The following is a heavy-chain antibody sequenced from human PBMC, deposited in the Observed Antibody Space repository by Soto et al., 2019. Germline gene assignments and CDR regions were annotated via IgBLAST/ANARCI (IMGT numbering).Heavy chain of an antibody. J-gene: IGHJ3*01. CDR2: IWYDGSNK. Sequence: GGSLRLSCAASGFTFSSYGIHRARQAPGKGLEWVAVIWYDGSNKYYADSVKGRFTISRDNSKNTLYLQMNSLRAEDTAVYYCARDRADLCGGDWRPQGMTLWRQGTMVRVS. V-gene: IGHV3-33*01. CDR1: GFTFSSYG. D-gene: IGHD2-21*02. CDR3: ARDRADLCGGDWRPQGMTL.